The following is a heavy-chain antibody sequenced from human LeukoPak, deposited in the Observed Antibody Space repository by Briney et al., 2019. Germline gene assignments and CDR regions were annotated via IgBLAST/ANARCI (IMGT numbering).Heavy chain of an antibody. CDR1: GGTFSNYA. V-gene: IGHV1-2*02. J-gene: IGHJ4*02. Sequence: ASVKISCKASGGTFSNYAISWVRQAPGQALEWMGWINPNSGGTKYAQKFQGRVTMTRDTSISTAYMELSRLRSDDAAVYYCARGFYSSSWYYVYWGQGTLVTVSS. CDR2: INPNSGGT. D-gene: IGHD6-13*01. CDR3: ARGFYSSSWYYVY.